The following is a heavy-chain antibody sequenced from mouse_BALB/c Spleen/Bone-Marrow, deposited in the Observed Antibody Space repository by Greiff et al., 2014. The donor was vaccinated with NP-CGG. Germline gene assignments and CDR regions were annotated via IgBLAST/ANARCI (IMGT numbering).Heavy chain of an antibody. V-gene: IGHV14-3*02. CDR1: GLNLKATY. D-gene: IGHD1-1*01. CDR3: ANYYYGYYFDY. CDR2: IDPGNGST. J-gene: IGHJ2*01. Sequence: EVQLVESGGGFGKPGASARWSGTVLGLNLKATYFPWWNKRLKQGLGGIGRIDPGNGSTKYDPKFQDKATITADTSSNTAYLQLSSLTSEDTAVYYCANYYYGYYFDYWGQGTTLTVSS.